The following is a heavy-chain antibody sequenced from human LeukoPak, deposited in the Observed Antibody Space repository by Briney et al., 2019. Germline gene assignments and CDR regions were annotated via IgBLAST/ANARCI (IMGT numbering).Heavy chain of an antibody. CDR1: GFTFSDYY. V-gene: IGHV3-11*01. D-gene: IGHD4-17*01. CDR2: ISSSGSTI. CDR3: ARDRDYGGSRGMDV. Sequence: KPGGSPRLSCAASGFTFSDYYMSWIRQAPGKGLEWVSYISSSGSTIYYADSVKGRFTISRDNAKNSLYLQMNSLRAEDTAVYYCARDRDYGGSRGMDVWGQGTTVTVSS. J-gene: IGHJ6*02.